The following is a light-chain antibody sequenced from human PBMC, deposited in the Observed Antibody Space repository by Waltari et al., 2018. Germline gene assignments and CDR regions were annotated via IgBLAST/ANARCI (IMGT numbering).Light chain of an antibody. CDR2: EVT. V-gene: IGLV2-8*01. CDR1: SSDVGASNY. Sequence: QSALTQPPSASGSPGQSVTISCTGTSSDVGASNYVSWYQQHPGKAPKLIIYEVTTRPSGVPDRFSGSKSGDTASLTVSGLQVEDEADYYCSSYAGSNNFVFGTGTKVTVL. J-gene: IGLJ1*01. CDR3: SSYAGSNNFV.